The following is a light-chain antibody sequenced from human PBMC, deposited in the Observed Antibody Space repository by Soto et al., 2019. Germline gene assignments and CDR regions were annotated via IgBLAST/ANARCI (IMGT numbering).Light chain of an antibody. V-gene: IGLV1-36*01. Sequence: QSVLTQPPSVSGAPRQRVSISCSGATSNIGNNAVNWYQQLPGKAPKLLIYFDDLMPSGVSDRFSGSKSGPSASLAISGLQSEDEADYYCAAWDDSLNVVLFGGGTKLTVL. CDR2: FDD. J-gene: IGLJ2*01. CDR3: AAWDDSLNVVL. CDR1: TSNIGNNA.